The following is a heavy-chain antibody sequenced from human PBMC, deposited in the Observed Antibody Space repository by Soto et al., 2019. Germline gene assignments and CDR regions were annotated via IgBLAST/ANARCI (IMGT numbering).Heavy chain of an antibody. J-gene: IGHJ4*02. CDR1: GDSISSDNYS. D-gene: IGHD3-3*01. CDR2: MFYSGTT. V-gene: IGHV4-39*01. Sequence: QLQLQESGPGLVKPSETLSLTCIVSGDSISSDNYSWGRIRQPPGKGLEWIGHMFYSGTTYYNPCLKSRVTISVDTSKNQFSLRLSSVTAADTAVYYCARRVRSSWPNFYYWGQGTLVTVSS. CDR3: ARRVRSSWPNFYY.